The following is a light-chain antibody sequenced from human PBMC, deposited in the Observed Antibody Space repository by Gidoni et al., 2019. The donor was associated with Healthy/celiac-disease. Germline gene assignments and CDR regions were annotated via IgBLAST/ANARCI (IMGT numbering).Light chain of an antibody. CDR2: DVS. CDR3: SSYTSSSTLYV. J-gene: IGLJ1*01. V-gene: IGLV2-14*01. Sequence: QSVLTQPASVSGSPGQSITISCTGTSRAVGGYNYVSWYQQHPGKAPNRMIYDVSNRPSGVSNRFSGSKSGNTASLTISGLQAEDEAEYYCSSYTSSSTLYVFGTGTKVTVL. CDR1: SRAVGGYNY.